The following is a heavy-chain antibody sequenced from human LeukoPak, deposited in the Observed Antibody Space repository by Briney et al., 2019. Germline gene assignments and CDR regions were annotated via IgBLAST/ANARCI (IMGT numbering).Heavy chain of an antibody. D-gene: IGHD3-22*01. CDR3: AKVKVDDSSGYYFDY. CDR1: GFTFSSYA. CDR2: ISGSGGST. Sequence: GGPERLSCAASGFTFSSYAMSWVRQAPGKGLEWVSAISGSGGSTYYADSVKGRFTISRDNSKNTLYLQMNSLRAEDTAVYYCAKVKVDDSSGYYFDYWGQGTLVTVSS. J-gene: IGHJ4*02. V-gene: IGHV3-23*01.